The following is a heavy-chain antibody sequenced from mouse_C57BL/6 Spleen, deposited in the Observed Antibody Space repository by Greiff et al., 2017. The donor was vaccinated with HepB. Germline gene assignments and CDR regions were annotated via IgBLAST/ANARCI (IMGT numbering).Heavy chain of an antibody. CDR2: IRNKANGYTT. V-gene: IGHV7-3*01. J-gene: IGHJ4*01. CDR1: GFTFTDYY. D-gene: IGHD1-1*01. CDR3: ARDLLLLGMDY. Sequence: EVMLVESGGGLVQPGGSLSLSCAASGFTFTDYYMSWVRQPPGKALEWLGFIRNKANGYTTEYSASVKGRFTISRDNSQSILYLQMNALRAEDSATYYCARDLLLLGMDYWGQGTSVTVSS.